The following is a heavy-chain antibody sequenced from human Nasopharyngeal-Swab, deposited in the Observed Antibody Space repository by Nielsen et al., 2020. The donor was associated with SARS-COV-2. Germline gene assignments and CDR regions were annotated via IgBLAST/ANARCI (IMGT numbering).Heavy chain of an antibody. D-gene: IGHD2-15*01. J-gene: IGHJ4*02. CDR1: GFTFSDRY. CDR2: FSSSSTSI. V-gene: IGHV3-11*01. Sequence: GESLKISCAASGFTFSDRYMIWIRQAPGKGLEWISYFSSSSTSINYADSVKGRFTISRDNAKNSLYLQMNSLRAEDTAVYYCARRAGYCSGGTDCYYFDPWGQGTLVTVSS. CDR3: ARRAGYCSGGTDCYYFDP.